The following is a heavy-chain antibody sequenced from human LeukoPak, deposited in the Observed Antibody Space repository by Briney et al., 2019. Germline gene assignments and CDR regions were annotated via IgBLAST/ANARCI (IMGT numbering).Heavy chain of an antibody. CDR1: GGSISGDY. J-gene: IGHJ4*02. D-gene: IGHD1-26*01. CDR3: ARLQGGSTAVFDY. Sequence: SETLSLTCTVSGGSISGDYWSWIRQPPGKGLERVGYIHYTGTTNYNPSLKSRVTISVDTSKNQFSLKLSSVTAADTAVYYCARLQGGSTAVFDYWGQGTLVSVSS. CDR2: IHYTGTT. V-gene: IGHV4-59*01.